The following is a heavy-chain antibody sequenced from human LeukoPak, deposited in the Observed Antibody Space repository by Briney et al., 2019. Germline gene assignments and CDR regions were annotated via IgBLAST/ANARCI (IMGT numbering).Heavy chain of an antibody. V-gene: IGHV3-23*01. CDR2: ISTSGESA. CDR1: GFTFSSYA. Sequence: GGSLRLSCPVSGFTFSSYAMSWVRQAPGRGLEWVSVISTSGESAYYADSVKGRFTISRDNSKITLYLQMNSLRAEDTAVYYCARASYDSSGYHDWGQGTLVTVSS. J-gene: IGHJ4*02. D-gene: IGHD3-22*01. CDR3: ARASYDSSGYHD.